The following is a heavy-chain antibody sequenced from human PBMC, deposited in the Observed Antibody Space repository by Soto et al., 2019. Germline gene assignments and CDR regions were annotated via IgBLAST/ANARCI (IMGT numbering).Heavy chain of an antibody. Sequence: QVQLVQSGTEVKKPGASVKVSCKASGGTFSRSGFHWVRQAPGQGLEWMGMIVPSVDTTNYAQKFQARVTISADQFTSTVYMELRSLRSDDTAGYYCARCPQPPDTADPYAVDVWGQGTRVIVSS. D-gene: IGHD5-18*01. V-gene: IGHV1-69*18. J-gene: IGHJ6*02. CDR2: IVPSVDTT. CDR1: GGTFSRSG. CDR3: ARCPQPPDTADPYAVDV.